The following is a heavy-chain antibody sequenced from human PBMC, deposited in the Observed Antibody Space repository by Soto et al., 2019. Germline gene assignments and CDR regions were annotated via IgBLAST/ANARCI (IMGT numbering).Heavy chain of an antibody. D-gene: IGHD3-16*01. CDR2: IWYDGSNK. CDR3: ARDLVYVGSMDV. J-gene: IGHJ6*02. CDR1: GFTFSSYG. Sequence: QVQLVESGGGVVQPGRSLRLSCAASGFTFSSYGMHWVRQAPGKGLEWVALIWYDGSNKYYADSVKGRFTISRDNSKNTLYLQMTSLMAEDTAVYYCARDLVYVGSMDVWGQGTTVIVSS. V-gene: IGHV3-33*01.